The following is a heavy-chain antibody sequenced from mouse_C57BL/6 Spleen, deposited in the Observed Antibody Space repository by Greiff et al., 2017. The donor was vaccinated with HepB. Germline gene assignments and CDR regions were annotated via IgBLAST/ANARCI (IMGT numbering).Heavy chain of an antibody. J-gene: IGHJ3*01. Sequence: QVQLQQPGAELVKPGASVKLSCKASGYTFTSYWMQWVKQRPGQGLEWIGEIDPSDSYTNYNQKFKGKATLTVDTSSSTAYMQLSSLTSEDSAVYYCARGDYDVSGFAYWGQGTLVTVAA. D-gene: IGHD2-4*01. CDR3: ARGDYDVSGFAY. CDR1: GYTFTSYW. V-gene: IGHV1-50*01. CDR2: IDPSDSYT.